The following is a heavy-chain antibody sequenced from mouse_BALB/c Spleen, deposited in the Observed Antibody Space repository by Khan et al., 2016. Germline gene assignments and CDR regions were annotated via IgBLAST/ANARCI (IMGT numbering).Heavy chain of an antibody. V-gene: IGHV3-8*02. CDR2: ISHSGST. CDR1: GYAITSGY. Sequence: EVQLQESGPSLVKPSQTRSLTCSVTGYAITSGYWNWIRKFPGNKLEYMGHISHSGSTYYNPSLQSRISITRDTSKNQYYLQLNSVTTGDTATVYCAGFITTAYYVMDYWGQGTSVTVSS. CDR3: AGFITTAYYVMDY. J-gene: IGHJ4*01. D-gene: IGHD1-2*01.